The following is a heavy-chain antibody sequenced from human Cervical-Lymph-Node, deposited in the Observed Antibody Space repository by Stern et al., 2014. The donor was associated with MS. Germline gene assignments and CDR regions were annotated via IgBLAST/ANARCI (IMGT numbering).Heavy chain of an antibody. CDR3: VRGVGATRGWFDT. CDR2: INWNGDIV. CDR1: GLTFNNYA. Sequence: EVQLVESGGGLVQPGRSLRLSCAASGLTFNNYAMHWVRPVPGKGLEWVSGINWNGDIVAYADSVKARFTISRDNSKNSLYLQMDTLRPEDTALYYCVRGVGATRGWFDTWGQGTLVTVSS. D-gene: IGHD1-26*01. V-gene: IGHV3-9*01. J-gene: IGHJ5*02.